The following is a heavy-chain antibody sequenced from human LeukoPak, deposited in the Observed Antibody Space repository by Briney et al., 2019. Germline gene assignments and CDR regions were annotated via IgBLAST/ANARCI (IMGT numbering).Heavy chain of an antibody. CDR2: IYTSGST. Sequence: SETLSLTCTVSGGSISSYYWSWIRQPAGKGLEWIGRIYTSGSTNYNPSLKSRVTMSVDTSKNQFSLKLSSVTAADTAVYYCARAANYYDSSGYYHEYFQHWGQGTLVTVSS. J-gene: IGHJ1*01. CDR3: ARAANYYDSSGYYHEYFQH. V-gene: IGHV4-4*07. D-gene: IGHD3-22*01. CDR1: GGSISSYY.